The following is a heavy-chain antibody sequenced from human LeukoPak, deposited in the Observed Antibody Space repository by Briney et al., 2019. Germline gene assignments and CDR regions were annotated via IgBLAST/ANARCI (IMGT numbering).Heavy chain of an antibody. CDR2: ILYSGST. V-gene: IGHV4-4*02. CDR3: ARGFVRDGGGFCSVDS. J-gene: IGHJ4*02. Sequence: SETLSLTCTVSGGSVTRENWWNWVRQPPGKGLEWVGEILYSGSTTYNPSLKSRVIISMDKSKNQLSLTLTSVTVADAAVYYCARGFVRDGGGFCSVDSWGQGTLVLVSS. D-gene: IGHD2-15*01. CDR1: GGSVTRENW.